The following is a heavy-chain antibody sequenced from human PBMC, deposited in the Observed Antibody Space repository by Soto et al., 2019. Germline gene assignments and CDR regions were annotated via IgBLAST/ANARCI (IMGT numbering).Heavy chain of an antibody. D-gene: IGHD2-21*02. Sequence: QVQLVESGGGVVQPGRSLRLSCAASGFTFSSYAMHWVRQAPGKGLEWVAVISYDGSNKYYADSVKGRFTISRDNSKNTLYLQRNSLRAEDTAVYYCARVCGGDCYNWFDPWGQGTLVTVSS. CDR2: ISYDGSNK. J-gene: IGHJ5*02. CDR3: ARVCGGDCYNWFDP. CDR1: GFTFSSYA. V-gene: IGHV3-30-3*01.